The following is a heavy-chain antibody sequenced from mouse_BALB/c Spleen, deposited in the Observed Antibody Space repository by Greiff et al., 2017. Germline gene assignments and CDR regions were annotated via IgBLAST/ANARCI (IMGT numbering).Heavy chain of an antibody. D-gene: IGHD2-4*01. V-gene: IGHV4-1*02. CDR3: ARQRGYDYAWYFDV. CDR1: GFDFSRYW. CDR2: INPDSSTI. J-gene: IGHJ1*01. Sequence: EVKVEESGGGLVQPGGSLKLSCAASGFDFSRYWMSWVRQAPGKGLEWIGEINPDSSTINYTPSLKDKFIISRDNAKNTLYLQMSKVRSEDTALYYCARQRGYDYAWYFDVWGAGTTVTVSS.